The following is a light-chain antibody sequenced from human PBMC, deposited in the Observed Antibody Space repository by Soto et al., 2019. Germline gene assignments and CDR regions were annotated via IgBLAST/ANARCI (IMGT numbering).Light chain of an antibody. CDR1: QGIRND. CDR3: LQDYNYLLT. V-gene: IGKV1-6*01. CDR2: AAS. Sequence: AIQMTQSPSSLSASVGDRVTITCRASQGIRNDLGWYQQKPGKAPKLLIYAASSLQSGVPARFSGSGSGTDFTLTISSLQPEDFATYYCLQDYNYLLTFGGGTKVEIK. J-gene: IGKJ4*01.